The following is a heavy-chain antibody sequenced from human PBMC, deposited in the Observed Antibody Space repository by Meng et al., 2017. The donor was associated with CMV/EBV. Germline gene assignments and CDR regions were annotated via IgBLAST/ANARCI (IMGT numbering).Heavy chain of an antibody. CDR3: ARARSKNSSGWYPKCNDY. D-gene: IGHD6-19*01. V-gene: IGHV3-30-3*01. Sequence: GESLKISCAASGFTFSSYAMHWVRQAPGKGLEWVAVISYDGSNKYYADSVKGRFNISRDNSKNTLYLQMNSLRAEDTAVYYCARARSKNSSGWYPKCNDYWGQGTLVTVPQ. CDR1: GFTFSSYA. J-gene: IGHJ4*02. CDR2: ISYDGSNK.